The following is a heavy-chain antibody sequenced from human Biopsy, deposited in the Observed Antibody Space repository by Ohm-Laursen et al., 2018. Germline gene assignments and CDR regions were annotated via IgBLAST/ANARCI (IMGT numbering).Heavy chain of an antibody. D-gene: IGHD5-18*01. V-gene: IGHV1-18*01. CDR3: ARTVDTVVVTPSDH. CDR1: GYLFINYG. Sequence: SVKASCKASGYLFINYGISWVRQAPGQGLEWLGWISTYNGNTNYAQKFRGRVTMTTDKPTSTAYVELRSLRSDDTAVYYCARTVDTVVVTPSDHWGQGTLVTVSS. CDR2: ISTYNGNT. J-gene: IGHJ4*02.